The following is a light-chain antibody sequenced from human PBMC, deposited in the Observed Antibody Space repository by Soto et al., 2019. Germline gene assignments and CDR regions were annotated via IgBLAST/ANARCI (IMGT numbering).Light chain of an antibody. Sequence: DIQMTQSPSSLSASVGDRVTITCRASQSITNYLIWYQQKPGKAPKLLIYAASSLQSGVPSRFSGSGSGTDFTLTISSLQPEDFATYYCQQSYSTPRTFGQGTKVDIK. V-gene: IGKV1-39*01. CDR1: QSITNY. CDR2: AAS. J-gene: IGKJ1*01. CDR3: QQSYSTPRT.